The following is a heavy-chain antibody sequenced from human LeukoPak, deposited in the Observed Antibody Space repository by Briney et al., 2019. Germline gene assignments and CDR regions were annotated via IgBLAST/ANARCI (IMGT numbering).Heavy chain of an antibody. CDR1: GYTFTGYY. Sequence: GASVKVSCKASGYTFTGYYMHWVRQAPGQGLEWMGWINPNSGGTNYAQKFQGWVTMTRDTSISTAYMELSGLRSDDTAVYYCARDPGYCSGGSCYWYYFDYWGQGTLVTVSS. V-gene: IGHV1-2*04. CDR3: ARDPGYCSGGSCYWYYFDY. CDR2: INPNSGGT. D-gene: IGHD2-15*01. J-gene: IGHJ4*02.